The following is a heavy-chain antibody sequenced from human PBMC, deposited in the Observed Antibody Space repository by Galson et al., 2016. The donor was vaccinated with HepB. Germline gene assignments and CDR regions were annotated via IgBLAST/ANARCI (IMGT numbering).Heavy chain of an antibody. CDR2: TSGTGTDT. J-gene: IGHJ4*02. CDR3: GKALAAITGELAD. D-gene: IGHD1-14*01. V-gene: IGHV3-23*01. Sequence: SLRLSCATSGFTFSSYAMAWVRQAPGKGLEWVSGTSGTGTDTYYADSVKGRFTISRDNSKNTLYLQLRSLRPEDTAVYYCGKALAAITGELADWGQGTLLVVSS. CDR1: GFTFSSYA.